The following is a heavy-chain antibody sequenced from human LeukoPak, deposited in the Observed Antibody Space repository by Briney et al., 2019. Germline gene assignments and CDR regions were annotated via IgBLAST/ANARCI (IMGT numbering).Heavy chain of an antibody. J-gene: IGHJ4*02. CDR3: ARDSSGSYYDHLDN. V-gene: IGHV1-18*01. Sequence: ASVKVSCKASGYTFTSYCINWVRQAPGQGLEWMGRISTHNGNTNYAQNLQGRVTMTTDTSTSTTYMELSSLRSDDTAVYYCARDSSGSYYDHLDNWGQGTLVTVSS. D-gene: IGHD1-26*01. CDR2: ISTHNGNT. CDR1: GYTFTSYC.